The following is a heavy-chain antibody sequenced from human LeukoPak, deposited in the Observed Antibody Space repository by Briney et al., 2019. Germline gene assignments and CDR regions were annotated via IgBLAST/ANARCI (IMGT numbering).Heavy chain of an antibody. CDR3: TRDWGPLWFGELLSFDY. V-gene: IGHV3-49*03. CDR1: GFTFGDYA. Sequence: PGGSLRLSCTASGFTFGDYAMSWFRQAPGKGLEWVGFIRSKAYGGTTEYAASVKGRFTISRDDSKRIAYLQMNSLKTEDTAVYYCTRDWGPLWFGELLSFDYWGQGTLVTVSS. J-gene: IGHJ4*02. CDR2: IRSKAYGGTT. D-gene: IGHD3-10*01.